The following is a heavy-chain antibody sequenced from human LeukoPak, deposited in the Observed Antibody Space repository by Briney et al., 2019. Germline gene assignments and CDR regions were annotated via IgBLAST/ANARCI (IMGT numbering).Heavy chain of an antibody. CDR3: ARGPVTIFGVVIIPDYFDY. CDR1: GGSISSYY. J-gene: IGHJ4*02. D-gene: IGHD3-3*01. CDR2: IYTSGST. V-gene: IGHV4-4*07. Sequence: SETLSLTCTVSGGSISSYYWSWIRQPAGKGLGWIGRIYTSGSTNYNPSLKSRVTISVDKSKNQFSLKLSSVTAADTAVYYCARGPVTIFGVVIIPDYFDYWGQGTLVTVSS.